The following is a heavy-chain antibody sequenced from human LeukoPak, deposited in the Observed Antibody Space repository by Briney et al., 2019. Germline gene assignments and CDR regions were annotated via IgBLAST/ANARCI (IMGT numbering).Heavy chain of an antibody. Sequence: PGGSLRLSCAASGFTVSNNYMSWVRQAPGKGLEWVSVIYSGGYTYYADSVKGRFTISRDNSKNTLYLQMNSLRAEDTAVYYCARGRGYSQSNWVDPWGQGTMVTVSA. CDR1: GFTVSNNY. J-gene: IGHJ5*02. V-gene: IGHV3-53*01. CDR2: IYSGGYT. D-gene: IGHD5-18*01. CDR3: ARGRGYSQSNWVDP.